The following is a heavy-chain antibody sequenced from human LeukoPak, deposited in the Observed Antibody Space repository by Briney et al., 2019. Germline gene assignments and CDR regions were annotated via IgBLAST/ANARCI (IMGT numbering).Heavy chain of an antibody. Sequence: GASVKVSCKASGYTFTGYYMHWVRQAPGQGLEWMGWINPNSGGTNYAQKFQGRVTMTRDTSISTAYMELSRLRSDDTAVYYCARELTYSSGWRDFDYWGQGTLVTVSS. CDR2: INPNSGGT. D-gene: IGHD6-19*01. CDR1: GYTFTGYY. CDR3: ARELTYSSGWRDFDY. J-gene: IGHJ4*02. V-gene: IGHV1-2*02.